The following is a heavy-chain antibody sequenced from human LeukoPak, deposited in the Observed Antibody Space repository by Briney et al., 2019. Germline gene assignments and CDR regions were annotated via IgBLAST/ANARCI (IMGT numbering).Heavy chain of an antibody. CDR3: ARSITMIAGSDV. J-gene: IGHJ6*04. CDR1: GFTFSSYW. Sequence: GGSLRLSCAASGFTFSSYWMHWVRHAPGKGLVWVSRINSDGSSTIYADFVKGRFTISRDNAKNTLYLQMNSLRAEDTAVYYCARSITMIAGSDVWGKGTTVTVSS. D-gene: IGHD3-22*01. CDR2: INSDGSST. V-gene: IGHV3-74*01.